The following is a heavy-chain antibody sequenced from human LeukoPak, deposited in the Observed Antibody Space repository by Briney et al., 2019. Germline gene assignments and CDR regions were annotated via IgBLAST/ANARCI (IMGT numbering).Heavy chain of an antibody. CDR3: ARVTDYSLDY. Sequence: GESLRLSCAASGFMFSRYAMTWVRQAPGKGLEWVSGISGTGGSTYYVDSVKGRFTISRDNSKNTLYLQMNSLRAEDTAVYYCARVTDYSLDYWGQGTLVTVSS. D-gene: IGHD2-15*01. CDR1: GFMFSRYA. V-gene: IGHV3-23*01. CDR2: ISGTGGST. J-gene: IGHJ4*02.